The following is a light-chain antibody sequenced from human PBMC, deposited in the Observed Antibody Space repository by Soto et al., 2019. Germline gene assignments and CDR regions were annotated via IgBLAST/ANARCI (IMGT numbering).Light chain of an antibody. CDR2: GAS. CDR3: QQYNNGSPVT. J-gene: IGKJ4*01. CDR1: QSVSSN. Sequence: EIVMTQSPATLSVSPGERATLSCRDTQSVSSNLACYQQEPGQAPRLLIYGASTRATGIPARFSGSGSGTECTLTISSLQSEDFAVYYCQQYNNGSPVTCGGGTKVEIK. V-gene: IGKV3-15*01.